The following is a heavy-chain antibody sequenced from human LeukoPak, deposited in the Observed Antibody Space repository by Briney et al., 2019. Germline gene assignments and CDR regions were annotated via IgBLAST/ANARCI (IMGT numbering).Heavy chain of an antibody. J-gene: IGHJ4*02. CDR3: ARVSGSYYLDY. CDR2: INPSGGST. Sequence: ASVKVSCKRSGYTFTSYYMHWVRQAPGQGLEWMGIINPSGGSTSYAQKFQGRVTMTRDTSTSTVYMELSSLRSEDTAVYYCARVSGSYYLDYWGQGTLVTVSS. CDR1: GYTFTSYY. D-gene: IGHD1-26*01. V-gene: IGHV1-46*01.